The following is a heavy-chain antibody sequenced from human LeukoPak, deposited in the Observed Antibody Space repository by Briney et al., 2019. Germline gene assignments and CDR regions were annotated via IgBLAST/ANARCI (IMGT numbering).Heavy chain of an antibody. CDR2: INPNSGGT. J-gene: IGHJ5*02. Sequence: ASVKVSCTASGYTFTGYYMHWVRQAPGQGLEWMGWINPNSGGTNYAQKLQGRVTMTRDTSISTAYMELSRLRSDDTAVYYCARDPTYYDSSGYYMSYNWFDPWGQGTLVTVSS. D-gene: IGHD3-22*01. CDR3: ARDPTYYDSSGYYMSYNWFDP. V-gene: IGHV1-2*02. CDR1: GYTFTGYY.